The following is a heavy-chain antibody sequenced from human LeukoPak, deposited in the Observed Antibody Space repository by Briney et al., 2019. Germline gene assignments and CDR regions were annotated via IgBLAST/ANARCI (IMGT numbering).Heavy chain of an antibody. CDR3: ASAGDTSDYFYFSAFDI. V-gene: IGHV3-20*04. CDR2: INWNGGST. D-gene: IGHD3-22*01. J-gene: IGHJ3*02. CDR1: GFTFDDYG. Sequence: GGSLRLSCAASGFTFDDYGMSWVRQAPGKGLEWVSGINWNGGSTGYADSVKGRFTTSRDNAKNSLYLQMNSLRAEDTALYYCASAGDTSDYFYFSAFDIWGQGTMVTVSS.